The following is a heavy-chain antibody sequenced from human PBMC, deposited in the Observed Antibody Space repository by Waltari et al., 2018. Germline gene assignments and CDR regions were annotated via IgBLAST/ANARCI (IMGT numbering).Heavy chain of an antibody. V-gene: IGHV1-69*04. CDR2: IIPILGIA. CDR3: AREMATSRGGRPGYYYGMDV. CDR1: GGTFSSYA. D-gene: IGHD5-12*01. J-gene: IGHJ6*02. Sequence: QVQLVQSGAEVKKPGSSVKVSCKASGGTFSSYAISWVRQAPGQGLEWMGRIIPILGIANYAQKFQGRVTITADKSTSTAYMELSSLRSEDTAVYYCAREMATSRGGRPGYYYGMDVWGQGTTVTVSS.